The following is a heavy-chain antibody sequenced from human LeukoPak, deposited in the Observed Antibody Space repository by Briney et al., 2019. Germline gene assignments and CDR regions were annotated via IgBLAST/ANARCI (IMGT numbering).Heavy chain of an antibody. J-gene: IGHJ4*02. D-gene: IGHD1-26*01. CDR1: GYSISSGYF. Sequence: SETLSLTCTVSGYSISSGYFWGWLRQPPGRELEWIASMCHRGSTHYNPSLASLKSRVTISRDTSKNQFSLNLSSVTAADTAVYYCARYREVGATVDYWGQGTLVTVSS. V-gene: IGHV4-38-2*02. CDR3: ARYREVGATVDY. CDR2: MCHRGST.